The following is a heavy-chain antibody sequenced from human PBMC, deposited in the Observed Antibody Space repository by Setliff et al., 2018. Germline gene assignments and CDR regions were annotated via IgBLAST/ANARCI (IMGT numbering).Heavy chain of an antibody. CDR3: AKDLSSNTAASYFFDL. J-gene: IGHJ4*02. CDR2: VSVSGDNT. CDR1: GLTFNSYA. Sequence: PGGSLRLSCAASGLTFNSYAMSWVRQAPGKGLEWVSTVSVSGDNTYYTDSVKGRFTTSRDNSKNTLSLQMSSLRTEDTAVYYCAKDLSSNTAASYFFDLWGQGTQVTVSS. V-gene: IGHV3-23*01. D-gene: IGHD5-18*01.